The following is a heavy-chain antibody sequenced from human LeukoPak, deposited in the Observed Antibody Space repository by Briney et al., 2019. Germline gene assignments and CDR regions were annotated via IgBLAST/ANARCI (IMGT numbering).Heavy chain of an antibody. CDR3: GTYGTGSIVY. Sequence: PGRSLRLSCTASGFTFGDYAMSWVRQAPGKGLEWVGFIRSKAYGGTTEYAASVKGRFTIPRDDSKSIAYLQMNSLKTEDTAVYYCGTYGTGSIVYWGQGTLVTVSS. V-gene: IGHV3-49*04. D-gene: IGHD3-9*01. CDR1: GFTFGDYA. CDR2: IRSKAYGGTT. J-gene: IGHJ4*02.